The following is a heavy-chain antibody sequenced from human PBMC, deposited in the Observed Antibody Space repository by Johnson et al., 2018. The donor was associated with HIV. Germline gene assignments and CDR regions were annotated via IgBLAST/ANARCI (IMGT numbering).Heavy chain of an antibody. CDR3: ARVASSVTTARYGAFDI. Sequence: QVQLVESGGGVVQPGRSLRLSCASSGFTFSSYAMHWVRQAPGKGLKWVAVISYDGNNKYYADSVKGRFTISRDNSKNTLYLQINSRRAEDTAVDYCARVASSVTTARYGAFDIWGQGTMVIVSS. V-gene: IGHV3-30-3*01. J-gene: IGHJ3*02. CDR1: GFTFSSYA. D-gene: IGHD4-17*01. CDR2: ISYDGNNK.